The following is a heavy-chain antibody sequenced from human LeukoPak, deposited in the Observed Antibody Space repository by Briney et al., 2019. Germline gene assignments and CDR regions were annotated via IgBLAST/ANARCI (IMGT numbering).Heavy chain of an antibody. Sequence: GGSLRLSCAASGFTFRSSWMHWVRQAPGKGLEWVSAISGSGDFTYYADSVKGRFTISRDNSRNTLSLHMNSLRADDTAVFYCAKCTAGNAHYPIDYWGQGALVTVSS. CDR1: GFTFRSSW. D-gene: IGHD3-10*01. V-gene: IGHV3-23*01. J-gene: IGHJ4*02. CDR2: ISGSGDFT. CDR3: AKCTAGNAHYPIDY.